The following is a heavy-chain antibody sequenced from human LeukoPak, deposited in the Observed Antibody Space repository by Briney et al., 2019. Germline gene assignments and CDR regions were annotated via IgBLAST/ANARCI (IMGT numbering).Heavy chain of an antibody. CDR1: GFTFSSYA. D-gene: IGHD6-19*01. Sequence: GGSLRLSCAASGFTFSSYAMSWVRQAPGKGLEWVSAISGSGGSTYYADSVKGRFTISRDNSKNTLYLQMNSLRAEDTAVYCCAKDFQQYSSGEGYWGQGTLVTVSS. CDR3: AKDFQQYSSGEGY. V-gene: IGHV3-23*01. CDR2: ISGSGGST. J-gene: IGHJ4*02.